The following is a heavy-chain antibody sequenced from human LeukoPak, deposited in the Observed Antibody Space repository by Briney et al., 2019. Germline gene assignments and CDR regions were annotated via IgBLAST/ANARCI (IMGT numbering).Heavy chain of an antibody. CDR2: INHSGST. V-gene: IGHV4-34*01. CDR1: GGSFSGYY. D-gene: IGHD3-22*01. CDR3: ARDLYYYDSSGYRFDY. J-gene: IGHJ4*02. Sequence: PSETLSLTCAVYGGSFSGYYWSWIRQPPGKGLEWIGEINHSGSTNYNPSLKSRVTISVDTSKNQFSLKLSSVTAADTAVYYCARDLYYYDSSGYRFDYWGQGTLVTVSS.